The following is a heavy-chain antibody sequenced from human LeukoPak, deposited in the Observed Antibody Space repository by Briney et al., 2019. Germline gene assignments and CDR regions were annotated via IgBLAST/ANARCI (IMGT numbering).Heavy chain of an antibody. D-gene: IGHD6-13*01. V-gene: IGHV6-1*01. Sequence: SQTLSLTCAISGDSVSSINGAWNWIRQSPSRGLEWLGRTYYRSKWYNDYAVSIQGRITINPDTSRNQFSLQLNSVTPDDTAVYYCARDVGTSSWYTFDYWGQGTLVTVSS. CDR3: ARDVGTSSWYTFDY. CDR1: GDSVSSINGA. CDR2: TYYRSKWYN. J-gene: IGHJ4*02.